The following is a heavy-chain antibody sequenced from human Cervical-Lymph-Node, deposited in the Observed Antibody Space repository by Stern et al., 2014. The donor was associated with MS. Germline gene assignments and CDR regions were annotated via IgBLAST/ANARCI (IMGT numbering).Heavy chain of an antibody. Sequence: QVQLVQSGAEVKKPGASVKVSCKASGYTFTSYDINWVRQATGQGLEWMGWMNPNSGNTGYAQKFQGRVTMTRNTSISTAYMELSSLRSQDTAVYYCARDCKLRRFGSRGWFDPWGQGTLVTVSS. CDR3: ARDCKLRRFGSRGWFDP. V-gene: IGHV1-8*01. CDR1: GYTFTSYD. CDR2: MNPNSGNT. J-gene: IGHJ5*02. D-gene: IGHD3-10*01.